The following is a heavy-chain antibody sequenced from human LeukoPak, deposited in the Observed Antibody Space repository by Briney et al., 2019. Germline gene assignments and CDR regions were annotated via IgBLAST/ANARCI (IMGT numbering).Heavy chain of an antibody. Sequence: SETLSLTCTVSGGSISSYYWSWIRQPPGKGLEWIGYIYYSGSTNYNPSLKSRVTISVDTSKNQFSLKLSSVTAADTAVYYCARSRDPGAHFDYWGQGTLVTVSS. J-gene: IGHJ4*02. CDR1: GGSISSYY. V-gene: IGHV4-59*08. CDR3: ARSRDPGAHFDY. CDR2: IYYSGST. D-gene: IGHD5-24*01.